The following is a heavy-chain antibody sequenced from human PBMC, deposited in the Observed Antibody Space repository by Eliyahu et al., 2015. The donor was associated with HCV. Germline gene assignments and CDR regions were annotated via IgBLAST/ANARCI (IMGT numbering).Heavy chain of an antibody. J-gene: IGHJ4*02. CDR2: IWYDGSNK. V-gene: IGHV3-33*01. CDR1: XFPFSSYG. D-gene: IGHD6-13*01. Sequence: QVQLVESGGGVVQPGRSLXLSCAXSXFPFSSYGXHWVRQAPGKGLEWVAVIWYDGSNKYYADSVKGRFTISRDNSKNTLYLQMNSLRAEDTAVYYCARSVGLQQLEIDYWGQGTLVTVSS. CDR3: ARSVGLQQLEIDY.